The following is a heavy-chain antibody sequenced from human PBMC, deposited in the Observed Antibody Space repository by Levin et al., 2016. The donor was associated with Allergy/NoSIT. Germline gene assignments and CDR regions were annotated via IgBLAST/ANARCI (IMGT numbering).Heavy chain of an antibody. V-gene: IGHV3-15*01. Sequence: GESLKISCAASGFTFSNAWMSWVRQAPGKGLEWVGRIKSKTDGGTTDYAAPVKGRFTISRDDSKNTLYLQMNSLKTEDTAVYYCTTGFKARQDFWSPNYGMDVWGQGTTVTVSS. CDR1: GFTFSNAW. J-gene: IGHJ6*02. D-gene: IGHD3-3*01. CDR3: TTGFKARQDFWSPNYGMDV. CDR2: IKSKTDGGTT.